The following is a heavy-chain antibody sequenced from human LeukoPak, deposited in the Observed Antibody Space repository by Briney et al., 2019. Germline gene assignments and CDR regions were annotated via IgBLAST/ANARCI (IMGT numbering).Heavy chain of an antibody. D-gene: IGHD6-19*01. V-gene: IGHV1-24*01. Sequence: ASVKVSCKVSGYTLSELSMHWVRQAPGKGLEWMGGFDPEDGETIYAQKFQGRVTMTEDTSTDTAYMEPSSLRSEDTVVYYCATIAVAGLNWFDPWGQGTLVTVSS. J-gene: IGHJ5*02. CDR2: FDPEDGET. CDR3: ATIAVAGLNWFDP. CDR1: GYTLSELS.